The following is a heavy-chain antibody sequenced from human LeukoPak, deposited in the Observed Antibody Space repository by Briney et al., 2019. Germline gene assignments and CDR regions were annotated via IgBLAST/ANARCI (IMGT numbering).Heavy chain of an antibody. J-gene: IGHJ4*02. CDR3: ARDGFRYCTNGVCYRGLPDY. Sequence: GGSLRLSCAASGFDFSRYGMHWVRQAPGKGLQWVAYIRYDGNMEDYEESVKGRFIISRDNSKSTLYLQMNSLRAEDTAVYYCARDGFRYCTNGVCYRGLPDYWGQGTLVTVSS. V-gene: IGHV3-30*02. CDR1: GFDFSRYG. CDR2: IRYDGNME. D-gene: IGHD2-8*01.